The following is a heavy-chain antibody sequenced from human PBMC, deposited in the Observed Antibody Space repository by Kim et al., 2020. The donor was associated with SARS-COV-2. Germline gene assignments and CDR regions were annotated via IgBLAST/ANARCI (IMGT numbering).Heavy chain of an antibody. D-gene: IGHD3-22*01. CDR2: ISGSGGNT. V-gene: IGHV3-23*01. J-gene: IGHJ4*02. CDR1: GFAFRSYA. Sequence: GGSLRLSCAASGFAFRSYAMSWVRQAPGKGLEWVSAISGSGGNTYYADSVKGRFTISRDNSKNTLYLQMNSLRAEDTAVYYCAKAYYDGSSPSRLDYWGQGTLVTVSS. CDR3: AKAYYDGSSPSRLDY.